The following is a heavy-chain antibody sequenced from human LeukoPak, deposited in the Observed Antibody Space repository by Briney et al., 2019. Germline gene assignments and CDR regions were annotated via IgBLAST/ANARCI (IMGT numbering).Heavy chain of an antibody. Sequence: SQTLSLTCAISGDSVSSNSAAWNWIWQSPSRGLEWLGRTYYRSKWYNDYAVSVKSRITINPDTSKNQFSLQLKSVTPEDTAVYYCARLASGLNDGLDHWGQGTLVTVSS. J-gene: IGHJ4*02. V-gene: IGHV6-1*01. CDR1: GDSVSSNSAA. CDR2: TYYRSKWYN. D-gene: IGHD6-19*01. CDR3: ARLASGLNDGLDH.